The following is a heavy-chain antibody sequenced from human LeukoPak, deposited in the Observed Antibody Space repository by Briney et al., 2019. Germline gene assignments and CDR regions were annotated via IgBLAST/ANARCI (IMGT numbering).Heavy chain of an antibody. CDR2: ISYDGSNK. Sequence: GGSLRLSCAASGFIFSSYGMHWVRQAPGKGLEWVAVISYDGSNKYYADSVKGRFTISRDNSKDTLYLQMNSLRAEDTAVYYCARGFLEWPLLGAFDIWGQGTMVTVSS. CDR1: GFIFSSYG. CDR3: ARGFLEWPLLGAFDI. V-gene: IGHV3-30*03. J-gene: IGHJ3*02. D-gene: IGHD3-3*01.